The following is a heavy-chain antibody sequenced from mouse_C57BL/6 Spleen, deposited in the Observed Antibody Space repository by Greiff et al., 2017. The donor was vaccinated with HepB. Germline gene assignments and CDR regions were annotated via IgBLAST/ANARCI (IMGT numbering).Heavy chain of an antibody. CDR2: INYDGSST. J-gene: IGHJ2*01. Sequence: DVKLVESEGGLVQPGSSMKLSCTASGFTFSDYYMAWVRQVPEKGLEWVANINYDGSSTYYLDSLKSRFIISRDNAKNILYLQMSSLKSEDTATYYCARVIYYDYDGGFDYWGQGTTLTVSS. V-gene: IGHV5-16*01. D-gene: IGHD2-4*01. CDR3: ARVIYYDYDGGFDY. CDR1: GFTFSDYY.